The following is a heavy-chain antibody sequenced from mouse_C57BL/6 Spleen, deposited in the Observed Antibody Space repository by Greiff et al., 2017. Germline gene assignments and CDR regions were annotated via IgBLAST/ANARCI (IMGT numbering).Heavy chain of an antibody. D-gene: IGHD1-1*01. CDR3: TGTTVVGDYAMDY. CDR1: GFTFSNYW. J-gene: IGHJ4*01. Sequence: EVKVEESGGGLVQPGGSMKLSCVASGFTFSNYWMNWVRQSPEKGLEWVAQIRLKSDNYATNYAESVKGRVTISRDDSKSSVYLQMNNLRAEDTGIYYCTGTTVVGDYAMDYWGQGTSVTVSS. V-gene: IGHV6-3*01. CDR2: IRLKSDNYAT.